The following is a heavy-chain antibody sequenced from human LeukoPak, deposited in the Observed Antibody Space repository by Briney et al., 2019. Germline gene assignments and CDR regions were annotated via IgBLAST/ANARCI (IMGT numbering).Heavy chain of an antibody. D-gene: IGHD5-24*01. J-gene: IGHJ6*02. Sequence: GESLKISCKGSGYSFTSYWISWVRQMPGKGLEWMGRIDPSDSYTNYSPSFQGHVTISADKSISTAYLQWSSLNASDTAMYYCARHETVMAYYYGMDVWGRGTTVTVSS. CDR1: GYSFTSYW. CDR2: IDPSDSYT. CDR3: ARHETVMAYYYGMDV. V-gene: IGHV5-10-1*01.